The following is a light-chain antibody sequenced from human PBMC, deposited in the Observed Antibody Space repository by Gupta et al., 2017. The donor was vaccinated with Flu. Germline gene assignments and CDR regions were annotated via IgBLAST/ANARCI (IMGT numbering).Light chain of an antibody. CDR2: GAS. V-gene: IGKV3-15*01. CDR3: QQYNNWPPST. Sequence: ATLSVSPGERATLSCRASQSVSSNLAWYQQKPCQAPRLLIYGASTRDTGIPARFSGSGSGTEFTLTISSRQSEDFAVYYCQQYNNWPPSTFGQGTKLEIK. J-gene: IGKJ2*01. CDR1: QSVSSN.